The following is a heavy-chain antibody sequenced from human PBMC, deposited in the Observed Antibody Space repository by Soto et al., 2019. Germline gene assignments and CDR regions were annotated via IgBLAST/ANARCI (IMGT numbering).Heavy chain of an antibody. CDR2: IYWDDSK. V-gene: IGHV2-5*02. D-gene: IGHD3-9*01. Sequence: QITLKESGPTLVRPTQTLTLTCAFSGFSLSTSGVGVGWTRQPPGKALEWLAVIYWDDSKHYSPSLRSRLTITKDTSKNQVVLTMTNMDPMDTGTYDCAHKGPEDWPLDYWGQGTLGTVSS. J-gene: IGHJ4*02. CDR3: AHKGPEDWPLDY. CDR1: GFSLSTSGVG.